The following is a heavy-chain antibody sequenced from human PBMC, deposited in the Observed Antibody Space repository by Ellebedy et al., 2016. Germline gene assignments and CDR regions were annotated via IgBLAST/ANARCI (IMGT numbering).Heavy chain of an antibody. CDR3: ARTAWGSYWYFDL. J-gene: IGHJ2*01. CDR1: GFTFSSYT. CDR2: INHSSLTK. Sequence: GESLKISCAASGFTFSSYTFSWVRQAPGKGLEWLSHINHSSLTKYYADSVRGRVTISRDNDNNSLYLQMSSLRVEDTAIYYCARTAWGSYWYFDLWGRGTLVTVSS. V-gene: IGHV3-48*01. D-gene: IGHD3-16*01.